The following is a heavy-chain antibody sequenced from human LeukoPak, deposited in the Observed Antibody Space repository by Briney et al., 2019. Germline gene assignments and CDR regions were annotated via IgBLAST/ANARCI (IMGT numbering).Heavy chain of an antibody. J-gene: IGHJ4*02. V-gene: IGHV3-48*01. CDR2: ISSSSSTI. CDR1: GFTFSSHS. Sequence: GGSLRLSCAASGFTFSSHSMNWVRQAPGKGLEWVSYISSSSSTIYYADSVKGRFTISRDNAKNSLYLQMNSLRAEDTAVYYCAREIFAGYYYGSGNQYFDYWGQGTLVTVSS. D-gene: IGHD3-10*01. CDR3: AREIFAGYYYGSGNQYFDY.